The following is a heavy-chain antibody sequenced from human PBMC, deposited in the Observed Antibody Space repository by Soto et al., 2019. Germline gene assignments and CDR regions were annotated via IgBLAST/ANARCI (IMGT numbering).Heavy chain of an antibody. CDR1: GYTFTSYA. V-gene: IGHV1-3*01. CDR3: ARGGVLLWFGDLYV. D-gene: IGHD3-10*01. J-gene: IGHJ6*02. CDR2: INAGNGNT. Sequence: QVQLVQSGAEVKKPGASVKVSCKASGYTFTSYAMHWVRQAPGQRLEWMGWINAGNGNTKYSQKFQGRVTITRDTSASTAYMELSSLRSEDTAVYYCARGGVLLWFGDLYVWGQGTTVTVS.